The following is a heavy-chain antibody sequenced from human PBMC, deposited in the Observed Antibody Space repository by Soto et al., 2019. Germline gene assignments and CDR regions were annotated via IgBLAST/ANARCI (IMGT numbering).Heavy chain of an antibody. D-gene: IGHD2-15*01. Sequence: SVKVSCKASGGTFSSYAISWLREAPGQGLEWMGGIIPIFGTANYAQKFQGRVTITADESTSTAYMELSSLRSEDTAVYYCARATDPSYCSGGSCYYDLDYWGRGTLVTVSS. CDR3: ARATDPSYCSGGSCYYDLDY. V-gene: IGHV1-69*13. CDR1: GGTFSSYA. J-gene: IGHJ4*02. CDR2: IIPIFGTA.